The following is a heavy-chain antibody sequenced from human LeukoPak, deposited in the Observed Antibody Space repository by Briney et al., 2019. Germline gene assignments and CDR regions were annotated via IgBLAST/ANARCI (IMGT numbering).Heavy chain of an antibody. CDR1: GYTFTGYY. V-gene: IGHV1-2*02. CDR2: INLNSGGT. J-gene: IGHJ4*02. CDR3: ARGIEFTISNY. D-gene: IGHD3-3*01. Sequence: ASVKVSCKASGYTFTGYYMHWVRQAPGQGLEWMGWINLNSGGTNYAQKSHGRVTMTRDTSISTAYMGVSSLRADDTAVYYCARGIEFTISNYGGQRTLVTVS.